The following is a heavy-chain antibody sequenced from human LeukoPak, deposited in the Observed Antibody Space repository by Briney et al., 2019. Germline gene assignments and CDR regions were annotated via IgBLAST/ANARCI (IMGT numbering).Heavy chain of an antibody. CDR2: ISAYNGNT. V-gene: IGHV1-18*01. CDR1: GYTLTSYY. CDR3: ARGDAVAGVFDY. Sequence: APVKVFCKASGYTLTSYYITWVRQAPGQGLEWMGCISAYNGNTNYAQKLQGRVTMTTDTSTSTAYMELRSLRSDDTAVYYCARGDAVAGVFDYWGQGTLVTVSS. J-gene: IGHJ4*02. D-gene: IGHD6-19*01.